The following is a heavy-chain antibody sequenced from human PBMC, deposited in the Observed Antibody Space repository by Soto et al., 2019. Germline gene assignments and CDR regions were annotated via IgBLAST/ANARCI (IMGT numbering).Heavy chain of an antibody. V-gene: IGHV1-18*01. CDR3: ARDGYYDSSGYRSDFDY. J-gene: IGHJ4*02. CDR1: GYRFTSYG. Sequence: ASVKVSCKAFGYRFTSYGIGWARQAPGQGLEWMGWINAYNGKTNYAQNFQGRVTMTTDTSTSTAYMELSSLRSEDTAVYYCARDGYYDSSGYRSDFDYWGQGTLVTVSS. D-gene: IGHD3-22*01. CDR2: INAYNGKT.